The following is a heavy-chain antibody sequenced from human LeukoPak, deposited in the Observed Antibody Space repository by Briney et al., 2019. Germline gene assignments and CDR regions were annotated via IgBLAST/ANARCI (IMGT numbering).Heavy chain of an antibody. Sequence: SVKVSXKASGGTFRSYAISWVRQAPGQGLEWMGGIIPIFGTANYAQKFQGRVTITTDESTSTAYMELSSLRSEDTAVYYCARARGGNHYYDSSGYFDYWGQGTLVTVSS. J-gene: IGHJ4*02. D-gene: IGHD3-22*01. CDR3: ARARGGNHYYDSSGYFDY. CDR2: IIPIFGTA. CDR1: GGTFRSYA. V-gene: IGHV1-69*05.